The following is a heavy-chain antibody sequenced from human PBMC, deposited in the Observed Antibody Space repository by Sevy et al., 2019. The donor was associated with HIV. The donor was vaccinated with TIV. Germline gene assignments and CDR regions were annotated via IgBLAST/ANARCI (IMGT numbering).Heavy chain of an antibody. V-gene: IGHV1-2*02. CDR1: GYTFTGYY. Sequence: ASVKVSCKASGYTFTGYYMHWVRQAPGQGLEWMGWINPNSGGTNYAQKFRGRVPMTRDTSISTAYMELGRLRSDDTAVYYCARGGTGHSSGWRGDYWGQGTLVTVSS. J-gene: IGHJ4*02. D-gene: IGHD6-19*01. CDR3: ARGGTGHSSGWRGDY. CDR2: INPNSGGT.